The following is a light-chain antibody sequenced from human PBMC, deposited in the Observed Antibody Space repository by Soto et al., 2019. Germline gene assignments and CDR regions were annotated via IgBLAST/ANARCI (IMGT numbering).Light chain of an antibody. CDR2: WAS. Sequence: DIVMTQSPDSLAVSLGERVTINCKSSQSVLYSSNNRNYLAWFQQKPGQPPKLLIYWASTRESGVPDRFRGSGSGTDFTLTISGVQAEDVAVYYCQQYYNPPVTFGGATKVDI. V-gene: IGKV4-1*01. CDR3: QQYYNPPVT. J-gene: IGKJ4*01. CDR1: QSVLYSSNNRNY.